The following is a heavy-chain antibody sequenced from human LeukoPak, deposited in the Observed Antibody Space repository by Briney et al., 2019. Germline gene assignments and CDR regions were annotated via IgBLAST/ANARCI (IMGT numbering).Heavy chain of an antibody. Sequence: PVKVSCKASGGTFSSYAISWVRQAPGQGLEWMGGIIPIFGTANYAQKFQGRVTITADKSTSTAYMELSSLRSEDTAVYYCARERYCSSTSCYLWFDPWGQGTLVTVSS. CDR2: IIPIFGTA. J-gene: IGHJ5*02. V-gene: IGHV1-69*06. CDR3: ARERYCSSTSCYLWFDP. D-gene: IGHD2-2*01. CDR1: GGTFSSYA.